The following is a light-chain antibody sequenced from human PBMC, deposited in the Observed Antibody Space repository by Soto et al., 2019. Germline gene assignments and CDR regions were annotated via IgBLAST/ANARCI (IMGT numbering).Light chain of an antibody. CDR1: HTITTNS. V-gene: IGKV3-20*01. CDR3: QQFNSYPLT. J-gene: IGKJ4*01. Sequence: FPSTLTLYPGERATLSCRASHTITTNSLAWYQQKPGLAPKLLIYDASSRATGIPDRFSGGGSGTDFTLTISRLEPDDFAVYYCQQFNSYPLTFGGGTKVDIK. CDR2: DAS.